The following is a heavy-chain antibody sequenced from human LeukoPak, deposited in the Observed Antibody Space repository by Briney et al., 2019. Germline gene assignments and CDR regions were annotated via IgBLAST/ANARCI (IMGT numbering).Heavy chain of an antibody. CDR3: ARSPSGSSSRWFDP. J-gene: IGHJ5*02. CDR2: IYRSGTT. CDR1: GGAISSYNW. D-gene: IGHD1-26*01. Sequence: PSGTLSLTCAVSGGAISSYNWWSWVRQSPGKGLEWIGEIYRSGTTNYNPSLKSRVTISVDNSKNQISLKLSSVTAADTAVYYCARSPSGSSSRWFDPWGQGTLVTVSS. V-gene: IGHV4-4*02.